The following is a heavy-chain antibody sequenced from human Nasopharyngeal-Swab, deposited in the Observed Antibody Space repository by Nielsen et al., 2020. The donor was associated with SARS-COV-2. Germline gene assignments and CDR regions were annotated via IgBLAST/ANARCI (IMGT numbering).Heavy chain of an antibody. V-gene: IGHV3-30*03. J-gene: IGHJ3*02. CDR2: ISYHGSIK. D-gene: IGHD3-9*01. CDR3: AREDILTGTDVFDI. Sequence: GESLKISCAASGFTFSSYGMHWVRQAPGKGLEWVAVISYHGSIKYYADSVKGRFTISRDNSKNTLYLQMNSLRAEDTALYYCAREDILTGTDVFDIWGQGTMVTVSS. CDR1: GFTFSSYG.